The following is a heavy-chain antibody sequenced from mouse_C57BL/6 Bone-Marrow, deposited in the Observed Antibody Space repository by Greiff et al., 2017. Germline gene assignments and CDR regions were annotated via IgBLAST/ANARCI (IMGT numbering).Heavy chain of an antibody. V-gene: IGHV5-9*01. J-gene: IGHJ4*01. D-gene: IGHD1-3*01. CDR2: IRGGGGNT. CDR1: GFTFSSYT. CDR3: INNYYDDMDY. Sequence: DVMLVESGGGLVKPGGSLKLSCEASGFTFSSYTMSWVRQTPEKRLEWVATIRGGGGNTYYTDSVKGRFTLSRDNAKNTLYMQMSSLRSEDTASYYCINNYYDDMDYWGQGTSVTVSS.